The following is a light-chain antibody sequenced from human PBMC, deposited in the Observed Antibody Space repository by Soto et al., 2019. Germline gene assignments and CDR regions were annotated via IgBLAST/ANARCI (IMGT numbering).Light chain of an antibody. Sequence: QSVLTHPASVTGSLGQSITISCTGTSSDVGAYNYVSWYQQQPGKAPKLMISEVSNRPSGVSNRFSGSKSGNTASLIISGLQAEDEADYYCCSFTSITTYVFGTGTKVTAL. CDR1: SSDVGAYNY. V-gene: IGLV2-14*01. J-gene: IGLJ1*01. CDR3: CSFTSITTYV. CDR2: EVS.